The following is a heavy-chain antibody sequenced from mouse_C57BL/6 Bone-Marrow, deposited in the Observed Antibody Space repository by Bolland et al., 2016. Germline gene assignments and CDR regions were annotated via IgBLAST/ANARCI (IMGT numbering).Heavy chain of an antibody. J-gene: IGHJ2*01. V-gene: IGHV5-9*01. CDR3: ARDGYDYFDY. Sequence: TYYPDSVKGRFTISRDNAKNTLYLQMSSLRSEDTALYYCARDGYDYFDYWGQG. CDR2: T. D-gene: IGHD2-2*01.